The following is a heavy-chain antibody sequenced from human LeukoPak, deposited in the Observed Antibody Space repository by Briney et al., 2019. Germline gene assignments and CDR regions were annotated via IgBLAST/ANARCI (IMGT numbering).Heavy chain of an antibody. D-gene: IGHD4-17*01. J-gene: IGHJ4*02. CDR3: VATVTILGY. CDR2: IYSDGST. V-gene: IGHV3-53*01. Sequence: GGSPRLSCAASGFTVSTNSMTWVRQAPGKGLEWVSFIYSDGSTYYADSVKGRFTISRDNSKNTLYLQMNSLRAEDTAVYYCVATVTILGYWGQRALVTVSS. CDR1: GFTVSTNS.